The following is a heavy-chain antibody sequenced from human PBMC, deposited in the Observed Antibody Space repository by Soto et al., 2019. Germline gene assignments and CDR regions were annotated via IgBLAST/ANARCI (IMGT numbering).Heavy chain of an antibody. D-gene: IGHD1-1*01. V-gene: IGHV1-69*02. CDR1: GGTFDSFS. CDR2: IIPIIDIT. CDR3: VRTGNFDS. Sequence: QVQLVRSGAEVKKPGSSVKVSCKASGGTFDSFSISWVRQAPGQGLEWMGRIIPIIDITKYAQRFQGRLTITADKSTTTVYMDLSSLRSDDTAVYYCVRTGNFDSWGQGTLVSVSS. J-gene: IGHJ4*02.